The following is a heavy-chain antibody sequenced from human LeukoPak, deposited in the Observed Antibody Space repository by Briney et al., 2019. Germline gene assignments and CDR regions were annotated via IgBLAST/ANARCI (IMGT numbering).Heavy chain of an antibody. J-gene: IGHJ4*02. D-gene: IGHD6-19*01. V-gene: IGHV4-59*01. Sequence: SETLSLTCTVSGGSISTYYWSWIRQPPGKGLEWIGYIYYSGGTNYNPSLKSRVTISVDTSKNQFSLKLSSVTAADTAVYYCARTRSIAVAGNYFDYWGQGTLVTVSS. CDR2: IYYSGGT. CDR1: GGSISTYY. CDR3: ARTRSIAVAGNYFDY.